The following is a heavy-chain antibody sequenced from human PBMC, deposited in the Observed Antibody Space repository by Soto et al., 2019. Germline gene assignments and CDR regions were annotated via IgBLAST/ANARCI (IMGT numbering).Heavy chain of an antibody. D-gene: IGHD6-19*01. CDR2: IDWDDDK. V-gene: IGHV2-70*01. CDR3: ARIRNTRGSGWYYFDY. Sequence: SWIRQPPGKALEWLALIDWDDDKYYSTSLKTRLTISKDTSKNQVVLTMTNMDPVDTATYYCARIRNTRGSGWYYFDYWGQETLVNVSS. J-gene: IGHJ4*02.